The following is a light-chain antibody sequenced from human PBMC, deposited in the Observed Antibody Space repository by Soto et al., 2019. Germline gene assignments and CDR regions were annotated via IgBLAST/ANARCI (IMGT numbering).Light chain of an antibody. J-gene: IGLJ1*01. CDR1: SSDVGGYNY. Sequence: QSVLTQSRSVSGSPGQSVTISCTGTSSDVGGYNYVSWYQQHPGKAPKLMIYDVNKRPSGVPDRFSGSKSGNTASLTVSGLQAEDEADHYCCSYAGRTAVFGTGTQVTVL. CDR3: CSYAGRTAV. CDR2: DVN. V-gene: IGLV2-11*01.